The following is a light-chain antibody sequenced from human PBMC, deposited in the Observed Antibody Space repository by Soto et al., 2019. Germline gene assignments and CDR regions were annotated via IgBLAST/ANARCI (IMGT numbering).Light chain of an antibody. Sequence: QSVLTQPPSASGSAGQSVTISCTGTSTDVGGYNYVSWYQQHPGKAPKLMIYEVSKRPSGVPDRFSGSKSGNTASLTVSGLQAEDEADYYGSSYAGNNIHYVFGTGTKVTVL. CDR3: SSYAGNNIHYV. V-gene: IGLV2-8*01. CDR1: STDVGGYNY. J-gene: IGLJ1*01. CDR2: EVS.